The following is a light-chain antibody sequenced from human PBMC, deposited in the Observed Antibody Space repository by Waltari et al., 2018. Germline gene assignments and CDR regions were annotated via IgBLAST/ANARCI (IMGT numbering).Light chain of an antibody. Sequence: DIVMTQSPDSLAVSLGERATINCKSSQSILYSSNNKNYLAWYRQKPGQPPQLLISWASTREFGVPDRFSGSGSGTDFTLTISSLQAEDVAVYYCQQYYAVPPTFGPGTKVEIK. J-gene: IGKJ1*01. CDR2: WAS. CDR1: QSILYSSNNKNY. V-gene: IGKV4-1*01. CDR3: QQYYAVPPT.